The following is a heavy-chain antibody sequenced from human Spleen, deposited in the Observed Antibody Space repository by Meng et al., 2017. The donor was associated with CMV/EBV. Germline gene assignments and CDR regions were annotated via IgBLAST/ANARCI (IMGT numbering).Heavy chain of an antibody. CDR2: IYYSGST. CDR1: GGSISSYY. CDR3: ARVRDGTTYYFDY. D-gene: IGHD1-7*01. Sequence: GSLRLSCTVSGGSISSYYWNWIRQPPGKGLECIGHIYYSGSTKYNPSLKSRVTISVDTSKNQFSLKLTSVTAADTAVYYCARVRDGTTYYFDYWGQGTLVTVSS. J-gene: IGHJ4*02. V-gene: IGHV4-59*08.